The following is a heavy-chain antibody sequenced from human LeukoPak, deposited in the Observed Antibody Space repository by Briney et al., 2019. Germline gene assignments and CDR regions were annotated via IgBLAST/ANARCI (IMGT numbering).Heavy chain of an antibody. CDR3: AKELGFYFGSGSYIDY. V-gene: IGHV3-23*01. J-gene: IGHJ4*02. CDR2: ISGSGGST. D-gene: IGHD3-10*01. CDR1: GFTFSSYA. Sequence: GGSLRLSCAASGFTFSSYAMSWVRQAPGKGLEWVSAISGSGGSTYYADSVKGRFTISRDNSKNTLFLQMDSLRADDTAVYYCAKELGFYFGSGSYIDYWGQGTLVTVSS.